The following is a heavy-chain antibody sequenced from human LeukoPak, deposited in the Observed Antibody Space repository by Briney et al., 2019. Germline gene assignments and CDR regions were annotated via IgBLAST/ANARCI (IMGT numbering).Heavy chain of an antibody. V-gene: IGHV3-66*01. Sequence: GGSLRLSCAASGFTVSSNYMSWVRQAPGKGLEWVSVIYSGGSTYYADSVKGRFTISRDNSKNTLYLQMNSLRAEDTAVYYCVRGQLWSYYHDYWGQGTLVTVSS. J-gene: IGHJ4*02. CDR2: IYSGGST. CDR1: GFTVSSNY. CDR3: VRGQLWSYYHDY. D-gene: IGHD5-18*01.